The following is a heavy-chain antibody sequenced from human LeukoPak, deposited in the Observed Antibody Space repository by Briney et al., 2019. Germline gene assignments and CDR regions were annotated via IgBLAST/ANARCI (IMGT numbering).Heavy chain of an antibody. J-gene: IGHJ5*02. CDR1: GFTLSNYD. V-gene: IGHV3-21*01. CDR3: ARADCSSSTCYLRRSWFDP. D-gene: IGHD2-2*01. Sequence: PGGSLRLFCAASGFTLSNYDMNWVGQAPGRGLEWVSSISTSSRYIYYKDSVRGRFTISRDDAKNSLYLEMNSLRAEDTAVYYCARADCSSSTCYLRRSWFDPWGQGTLVTVSS. CDR2: ISTSSRYI.